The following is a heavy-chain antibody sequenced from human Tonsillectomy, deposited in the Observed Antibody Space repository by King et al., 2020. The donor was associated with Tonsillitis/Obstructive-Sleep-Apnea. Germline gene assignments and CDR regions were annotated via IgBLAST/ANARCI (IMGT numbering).Heavy chain of an antibody. V-gene: IGHV4-34*01. CDR1: GGSFSGYY. CDR2: INHSGST. D-gene: IGHD6-13*01. Sequence: VQLQQCGAGLLKPSETLSLTCAVYGGSFSGYYWSWIRQPPGKGLEWIGEINHSGSTNYNPSLKSRVTISVDTSKNQFSLKLSSVTAADTAVYYCAAGTYYFDYWGQGTLVTVSS. CDR3: AAGTYYFDY. J-gene: IGHJ4*02.